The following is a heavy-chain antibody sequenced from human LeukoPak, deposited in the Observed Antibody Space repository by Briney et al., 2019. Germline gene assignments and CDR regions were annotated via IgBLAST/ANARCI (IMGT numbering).Heavy chain of an antibody. CDR2: IYHSGST. V-gene: IGHV4-30-2*01. D-gene: IGHD3-22*01. Sequence: SETLSLTCAVSGGSISSGGYSWSWIRQPSGKGLECIGYIYHSGSTYYSPSLKSRVTISVDKSKNQFSLKLSSVTAADTAVYYCARGQGGDYYDTSGFYFDFWGQGTLVIVSS. CDR1: GGSISSGGYS. CDR3: ARGQGGDYYDTSGFYFDF. J-gene: IGHJ4*02.